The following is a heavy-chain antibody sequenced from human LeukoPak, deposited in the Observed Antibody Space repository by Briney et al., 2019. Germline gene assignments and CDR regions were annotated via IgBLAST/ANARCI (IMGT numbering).Heavy chain of an antibody. V-gene: IGHV3-30*04. CDR1: GFTFSSYT. Sequence: PGGSLRLSCAASGFTFSSYTMHWVRQAPGKGLEWVADISYDGRNKYYTDSVRGRFTISRDNYKNTLYLQMNSLRAEDTAVYYCARAYDYGDHFDYWGQGTLVTVSS. CDR2: ISYDGRNK. J-gene: IGHJ4*02. D-gene: IGHD4-17*01. CDR3: ARAYDYGDHFDY.